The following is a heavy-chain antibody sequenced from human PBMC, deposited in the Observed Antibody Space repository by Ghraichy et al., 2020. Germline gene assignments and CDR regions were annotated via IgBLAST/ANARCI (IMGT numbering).Heavy chain of an antibody. V-gene: IGHV3-33*01. Sequence: GGSLRLSCAASGFTFSSYGMHWVRQAPGKGLEWVAVIWYDGSNKYYVDSVKGRFTISRDNSKNTLYLQMNGLRAEDTAVYYCARTSDRGYYFDYWGQGTLVTVSS. CDR2: IWYDGSNK. CDR3: ARTSDRGYYFDY. D-gene: IGHD3-22*01. CDR1: GFTFSSYG. J-gene: IGHJ4*02.